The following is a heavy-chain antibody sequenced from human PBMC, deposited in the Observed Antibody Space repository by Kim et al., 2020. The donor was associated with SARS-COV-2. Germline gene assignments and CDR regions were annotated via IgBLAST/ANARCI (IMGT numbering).Heavy chain of an antibody. Sequence: GGSLRLSCAASGFTFSSYAMHWVRQAPGKGLEWVAVISYDGSNKYYADSVKGRFTISRDNSKNTLYLQMNSLRAEDTAVYYCARGDPDYSRIYYYYYGM. D-gene: IGHD4-4*01. J-gene: IGHJ6*01. CDR3: ARGDPDYSRIYYYYYGM. V-gene: IGHV3-30-3*01. CDR1: GFTFSSYA. CDR2: ISYDGSNK.